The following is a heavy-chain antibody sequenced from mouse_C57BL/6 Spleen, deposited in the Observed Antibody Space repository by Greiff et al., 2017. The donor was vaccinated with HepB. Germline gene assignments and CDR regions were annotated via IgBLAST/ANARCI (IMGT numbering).Heavy chain of an antibody. D-gene: IGHD2-3*01. V-gene: IGHV5-6*01. Sequence: EVKVVESGGDLVKPGGSLKLSCAASGFTFSSYGMSWVRQTPDKRLEWVATISSGGSYTYYPDSVKGRFTISRDNAKNTLYLQMSSLKSEDTAMYYCASGGLLLYWYFDVWGTGTTVTVSS. CDR1: GFTFSSYG. J-gene: IGHJ1*03. CDR3: ASGGLLLYWYFDV. CDR2: ISSGGSYT.